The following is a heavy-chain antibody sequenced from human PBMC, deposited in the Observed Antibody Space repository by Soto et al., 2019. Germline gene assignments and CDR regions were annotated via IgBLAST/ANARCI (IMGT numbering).Heavy chain of an antibody. Sequence: GGSLRLSCAASGFTFSTYWMHWVRQAPGKGLVWVSRIHSDGITTLYADSVTGRFTISRDNSKNTLYLQMNSLRPEDTAVYSCAKDRGINYSDYGVFDYWGQGTLVTVSS. CDR1: GFTFSTYW. J-gene: IGHJ4*02. V-gene: IGHV3-74*01. CDR3: AKDRGINYSDYGVFDY. CDR2: IHSDGITT. D-gene: IGHD4-17*01.